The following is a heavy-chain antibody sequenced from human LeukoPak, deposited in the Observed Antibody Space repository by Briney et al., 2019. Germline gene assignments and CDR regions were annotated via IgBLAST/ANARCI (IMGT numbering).Heavy chain of an antibody. Sequence: GASMKVSCKASGYTFTGYYMHWVRQAPGQGLEWMGWINPNSGGTNYAQKFQGRVTMTRDTSISTAYMELSRLRSDDTAVYYCARLRYGSGSYLFDYWGQGTLVTASS. CDR2: INPNSGGT. D-gene: IGHD3-10*01. V-gene: IGHV1-2*02. CDR1: GYTFTGYY. CDR3: ARLRYGSGSYLFDY. J-gene: IGHJ4*02.